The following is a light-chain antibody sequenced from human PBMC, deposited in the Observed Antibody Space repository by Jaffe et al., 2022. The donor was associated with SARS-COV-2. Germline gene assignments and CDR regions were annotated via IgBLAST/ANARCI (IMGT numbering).Light chain of an antibody. J-gene: IGKJ4*01. Sequence: EIVMTQAPATLSVSPGERATLSCRASQSVSSNLAWYQQKPGQAPRLLIYGASTRATDISARFSGSGSGTEFTLTISSLQSEDFAVYYCQQYKKWPLTFGGGTKVEIK. CDR2: GAS. CDR1: QSVSSN. CDR3: QQYKKWPLT. V-gene: IGKV3-15*01.